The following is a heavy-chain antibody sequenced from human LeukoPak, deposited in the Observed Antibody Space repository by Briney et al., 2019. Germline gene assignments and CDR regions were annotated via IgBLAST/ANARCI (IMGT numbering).Heavy chain of an antibody. J-gene: IGHJ6*03. D-gene: IGHD4-17*01. CDR1: GGSFSGYY. CDR2: INHSGST. Sequence: PSETLSLTCAVYGGSFSGYYWSWIRQPPGKGLEWIGEINHSGSTNYNPSLKSRVTISVDTSKNQFSLKLSSVTAADTAVYYCARGRYTYGDYPFYYYYYMDVWGKGTTVTVSS. V-gene: IGHV4-34*01. CDR3: ARGRYTYGDYPFYYYYYMDV.